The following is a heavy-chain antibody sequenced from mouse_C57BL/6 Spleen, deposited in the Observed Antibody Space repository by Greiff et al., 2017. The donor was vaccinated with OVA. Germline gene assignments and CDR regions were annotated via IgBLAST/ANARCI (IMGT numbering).Heavy chain of an antibody. Sequence: VQLKESGGGLVKPGGSLKLSCAASGFTFSDYGMHWVRQAPEKGLEWVAYISSGSSTIYYADTVKGRFTISRDNAKNTLFLQMTSLRSEDTAMYYCARPSLSYWYFDVWGTGTTVTVSS. J-gene: IGHJ1*03. V-gene: IGHV5-17*01. CDR1: GFTFSDYG. CDR2: ISSGSSTI. D-gene: IGHD6-2*01. CDR3: ARPSLSYWYFDV.